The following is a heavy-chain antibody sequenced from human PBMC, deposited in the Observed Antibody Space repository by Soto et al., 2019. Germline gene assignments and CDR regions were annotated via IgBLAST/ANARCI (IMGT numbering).Heavy chain of an antibody. Sequence: ASVKVSCKASGYTFTSYYMHWVRQAPGQGLEWMGIINPSGGSTSYAQKFQGRVTMTRDTSTSTVYMELSSLGSEDTAVYYCARSNVDTAMVDYYYGMDVWGQGTTVTVSS. CDR2: INPSGGST. CDR3: ARSNVDTAMVDYYYGMDV. V-gene: IGHV1-46*01. CDR1: GYTFTSYY. D-gene: IGHD5-18*01. J-gene: IGHJ6*02.